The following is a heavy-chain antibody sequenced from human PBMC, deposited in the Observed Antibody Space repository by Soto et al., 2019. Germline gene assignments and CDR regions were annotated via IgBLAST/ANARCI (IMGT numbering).Heavy chain of an antibody. CDR3: ARISSVDTYGYVNGGLEV. Sequence: SETLSLTCSVSVVSIRSYYWSCIRHSPEKWLEWIGYFYHSGNSNYNPSLKSRVTISVDTSKNQLSLSLRSVTAADTAVYFCARISSVDTYGYVNGGLEVWGQGTRVTVSS. J-gene: IGHJ6*02. CDR1: VVSIRSYY. CDR2: FYHSGNS. D-gene: IGHD5-18*01. V-gene: IGHV4-59*01.